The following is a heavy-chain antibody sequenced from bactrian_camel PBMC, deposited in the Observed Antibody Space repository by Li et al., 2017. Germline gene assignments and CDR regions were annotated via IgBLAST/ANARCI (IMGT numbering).Heavy chain of an antibody. CDR1: GFTFRSYA. V-gene: IGHV3S6*01. Sequence: HVQLVESGGGLVQPGGSLRLSCAASGFTFRSYALYWVRQAPGKGLEWVSGIYSDGSNTYYADSVKGRFTISRDNAKNTLYLQMNNLSPEDTAMYYCAAFGGDCYVGVLSYRADFSYWARGPRSPSP. CDR3: AAFGGDCYVGVLSYRADFSY. D-gene: IGHD3*01. CDR2: IYSDGSNT. J-gene: IGHJ6*01.